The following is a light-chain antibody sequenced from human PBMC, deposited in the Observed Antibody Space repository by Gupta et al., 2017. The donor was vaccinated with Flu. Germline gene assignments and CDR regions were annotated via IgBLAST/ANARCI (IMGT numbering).Light chain of an antibody. J-gene: IGLJ2*01. CDR3: AAGDDILYGVV. V-gene: IGLV1-47*02. Sequence: QSVLSQPPSASGTLVQRVTISCSEDNSNIGSNYVYWYQQLPGTAPKLLIYNSNQRHSGVPDRFSGAKSGTSASLAISGLQEEDEADYYCAAGDDILYGVVFGRGTRRTVL. CDR2: NSN. CDR1: NSNIGSNY.